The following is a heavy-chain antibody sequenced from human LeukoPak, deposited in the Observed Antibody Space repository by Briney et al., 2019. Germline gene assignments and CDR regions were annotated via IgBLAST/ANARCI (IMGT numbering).Heavy chain of an antibody. D-gene: IGHD2-21*02. CDR2: ISSSSSSI. J-gene: IGHJ3*02. CDR3: ARGLIYCGGDCYRAFDI. Sequence: GGSLRLSCAAPGFTFSSHTMNWVRQAPGKGLGWVSYISSSSSSIYYAGSVKGRFTISRDNAKNSLYLQMNSLRDEDTAVYYCARGLIYCGGDCYRAFDIWGQGTMVTVSS. CDR1: GFTFSSHT. V-gene: IGHV3-48*02.